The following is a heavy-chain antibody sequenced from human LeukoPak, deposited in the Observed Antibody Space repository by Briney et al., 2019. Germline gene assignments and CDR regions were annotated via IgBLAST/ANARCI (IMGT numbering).Heavy chain of an antibody. Sequence: PSETLSLTCAVYGGSFSGYYWSWIRQPPGKGLEWIGSINHSGSTNYNPSLKSRVTISVDTSKNQFSLKLSSVTAADTAVYYCAREDYYDSSGYSNFDYWGQGTLVTVSS. CDR1: GGSFSGYY. CDR2: INHSGST. D-gene: IGHD3-22*01. V-gene: IGHV4-34*01. CDR3: AREDYYDSSGYSNFDY. J-gene: IGHJ4*02.